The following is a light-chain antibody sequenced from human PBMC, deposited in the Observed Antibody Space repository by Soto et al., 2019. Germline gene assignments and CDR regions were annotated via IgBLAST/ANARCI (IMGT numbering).Light chain of an antibody. CDR1: QDISNF. V-gene: IGKV1-27*01. CDR2: AAS. CDR3: QKYNSAPWT. J-gene: IGKJ1*01. Sequence: DIQMNQSPSSLSASVGDRVAITCRASQDISNFLAWYQQKPGKVPKLLIYAASTLQSGVPSRFSGSGSGTDFTLTISSLQPEDVSTYYCQKYNSAPWTFGQVTRVEIK.